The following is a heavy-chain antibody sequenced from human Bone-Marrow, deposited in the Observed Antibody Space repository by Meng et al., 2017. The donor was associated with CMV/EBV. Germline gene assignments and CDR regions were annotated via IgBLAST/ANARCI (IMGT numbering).Heavy chain of an antibody. CDR3: ARAAQLNSIDY. V-gene: IGHV3-74*01. Sequence: GESLKIPCAASGFTFSSHWMHWVRQAPGKGLVWVSRSNSDGSSTRYADSVKGRFTISRDNAKNKLYLLMNSLRAEDTAVYFSARAAQLNSIDYWGQGTLVTVSS. CDR1: GFTFSSHW. J-gene: IGHJ4*02. CDR2: SNSDGSST. D-gene: IGHD3-10*01.